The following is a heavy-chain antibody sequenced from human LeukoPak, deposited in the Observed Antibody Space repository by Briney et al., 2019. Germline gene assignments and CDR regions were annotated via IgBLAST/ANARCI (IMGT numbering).Heavy chain of an antibody. D-gene: IGHD3-10*01. CDR3: ARDRKPPGKFGGFDY. V-gene: IGHV3-74*01. CDR2: INSDGSST. CDR1: GFTFSSYW. Sequence: GGSLRLSCAASGFTFSSYWMHWVRQAPGKGLVWVSRINSDGSSTSYADSVKGRFTISRDNAKNTLYLQMNSLRAEDTAVYYCARDRKPPGKFGGFDYWGQGTLVTVSS. J-gene: IGHJ4*02.